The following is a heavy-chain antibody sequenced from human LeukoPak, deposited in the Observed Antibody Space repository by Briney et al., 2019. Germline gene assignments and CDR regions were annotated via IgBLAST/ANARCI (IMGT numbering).Heavy chain of an antibody. CDR1: GGSFSSYA. D-gene: IGHD3-22*01. CDR3: ALPQLSYDSSDYQNNSRFDP. V-gene: IGHV1-69*04. J-gene: IGHJ5*02. CDR2: IIPILGIA. Sequence: ASVKVSCKASGGSFSSYAISWVRQAPGQGLEWMGRIIPILGIANYAQKFQGRVTITADKSTSTAYMELSSLRSEDTAVYYCALPQLSYDSSDYQNNSRFDPWGQGTLVTVSS.